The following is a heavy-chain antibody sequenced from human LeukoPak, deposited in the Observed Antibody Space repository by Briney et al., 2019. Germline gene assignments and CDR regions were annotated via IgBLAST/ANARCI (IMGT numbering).Heavy chain of an antibody. CDR3: ARHSRVIVGAICAYDF. CDR2: IHHSGTI. J-gene: IGHJ3*01. D-gene: IGHD1-26*01. Sequence: SETLSLTCAVSGSSIYSDYFWAWIRQPPGKGLEWIGGIHHSGTIYYNPSLRSRVTISVGTSENHFSLNLNSVTAADTALYYCARHSRVIVGAICAYDFWGQGTKVTVSS. V-gene: IGHV4-38-2*01. CDR1: GSSIYSDYF.